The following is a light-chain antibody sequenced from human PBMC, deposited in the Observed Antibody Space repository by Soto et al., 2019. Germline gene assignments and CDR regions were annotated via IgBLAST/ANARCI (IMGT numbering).Light chain of an antibody. Sequence: EIVLTQSPGTLSLSPGERATLSCRASQSVSTNYLAWYQRKPGQAPRLLIYGASSRATDIPNRFSGSGSGPDFTLTITRLKAEDFAVYYCQQYASSPPTFGLGTKVEIK. CDR1: QSVSTNY. J-gene: IGKJ1*01. CDR3: QQYASSPPT. CDR2: GAS. V-gene: IGKV3-20*01.